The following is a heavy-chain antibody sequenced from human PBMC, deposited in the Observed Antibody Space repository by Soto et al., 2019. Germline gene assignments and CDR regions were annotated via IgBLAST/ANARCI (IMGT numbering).Heavy chain of an antibody. D-gene: IGHD5-18*01. CDR3: ARDPGDTATGYGMDV. Sequence: GGSLRLSCAASEFTFSSYALHWVRQAPGKGLEWVAVISYDGSNQYYADSVKGRFTIYRDNSKNTLYPQMNSLRTEDTAVYYCARDPGDTATGYGMDVWGQGTTVTVSS. CDR2: ISYDGSNQ. CDR1: EFTFSSYA. V-gene: IGHV3-30*04. J-gene: IGHJ6*02.